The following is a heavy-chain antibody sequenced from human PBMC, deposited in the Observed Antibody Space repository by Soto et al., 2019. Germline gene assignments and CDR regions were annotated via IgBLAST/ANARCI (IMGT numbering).Heavy chain of an antibody. Sequence: GGSLRLSCAASGFTFNNAWMNWVRQAPGKGLEWVGRIKSKTDGGTTDYAAPVKGRFTISADKSISTAYLQWSSLKASDTAMYYCARWAEGVTTPHFDYWGQGCLVTVSS. CDR2: IKSKTDGGTT. CDR3: ARWAEGVTTPHFDY. J-gene: IGHJ4*01. D-gene: IGHD4-17*01. CDR1: GFTFNNAW. V-gene: IGHV3-15*07.